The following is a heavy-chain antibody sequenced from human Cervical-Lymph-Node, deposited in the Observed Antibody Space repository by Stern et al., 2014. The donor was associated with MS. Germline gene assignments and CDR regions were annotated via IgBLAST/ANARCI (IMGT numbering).Heavy chain of an antibody. CDR1: GGPISGGGYY. Sequence: QVQLQESGPGLVKPSQTLSLTCSVSGGPISGGGYYWSWIRQHPGKGLGWGGHIYYSGSTAYNPSLRSRVTIAVDTSKNQFSLRLTSMTAADAAVYFCAREGLNTVPYFDHWGQGTRVTVSS. CDR2: IYYSGST. D-gene: IGHD4-17*01. CDR3: AREGLNTVPYFDH. J-gene: IGHJ4*02. V-gene: IGHV4-31*03.